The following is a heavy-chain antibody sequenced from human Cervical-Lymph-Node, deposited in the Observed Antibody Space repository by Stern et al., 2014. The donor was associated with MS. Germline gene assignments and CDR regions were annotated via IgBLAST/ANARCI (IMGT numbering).Heavy chain of an antibody. V-gene: IGHV2-5*02. CDR1: GFSLSTSGVG. Sequence: QVTLKESGPTLVKPTQTLTLTCTFSGFSLSTSGVGVGWIRQPPGTAMEWLAINYWDDDNRHSPSLDRTHPLTNATLKNPVGPTMTNMDPVDAATYYCAPLTTATALDYWGQGTLVTVSS. D-gene: IGHD1-1*01. J-gene: IGHJ4*02. CDR2: NYWDDDN. CDR3: APLTTATALDY.